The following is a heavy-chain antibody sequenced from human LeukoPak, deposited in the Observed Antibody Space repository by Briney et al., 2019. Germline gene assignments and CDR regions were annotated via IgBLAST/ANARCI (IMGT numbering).Heavy chain of an antibody. CDR1: GLRFSGQY. Sequence: GGSLRLSCAASGLRFSGQYMIWIRQAPGKGLEWVAFISGSGTDTFYADSVKGRFFISKDNTRDSLSLQMTSLSAEDTAMYYCARATTGPFDYWGQGTLVTVSS. CDR3: ARATTGPFDY. V-gene: IGHV3-11*01. CDR2: ISGSGTDT. D-gene: IGHD1-26*01. J-gene: IGHJ4*02.